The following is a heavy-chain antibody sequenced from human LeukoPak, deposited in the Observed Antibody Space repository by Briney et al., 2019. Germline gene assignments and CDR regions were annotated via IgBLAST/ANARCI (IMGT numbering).Heavy chain of an antibody. CDR2: ISYDGSNK. J-gene: IGHJ4*02. V-gene: IGHV3-30*18. CDR1: GFTFSSYG. D-gene: IGHD3-10*01. Sequence: GGSLRLSCAASGFTFSSYGMHWVRQAPGKGLEWVAVISYDGSNKYYADSVKGRFTISRDNSKNTPYLQMNSLRAEDTAVYYCAKDLTYYGSGSYYAGGFDYWGQGTLVTVSS. CDR3: AKDLTYYGSGSYYAGGFDY.